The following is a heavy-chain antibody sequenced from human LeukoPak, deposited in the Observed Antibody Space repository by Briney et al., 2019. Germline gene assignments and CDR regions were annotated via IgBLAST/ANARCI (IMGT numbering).Heavy chain of an antibody. CDR3: ARDPGYESWSPFWGGMDV. V-gene: IGHV3-30*04. CDR2: ISYDGSNK. J-gene: IGHJ6*04. D-gene: IGHD3-16*01. CDR1: GFTFSSYA. Sequence: GGSLRLSCAASGFTFSSYAMHWVRQAPGKGLEWVAVISYDGSNKYYAVSVKGRFTISRDNSKNTLYLQMNSLRAEDTAVYYCARDPGYESWSPFWGGMDVWGNGTTVIVSS.